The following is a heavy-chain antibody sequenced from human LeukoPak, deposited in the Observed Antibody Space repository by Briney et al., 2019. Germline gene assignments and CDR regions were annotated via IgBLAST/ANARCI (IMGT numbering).Heavy chain of an antibody. D-gene: IGHD3-9*01. Sequence: GGSLRLSCAASGFTFSSYAMSWVRQAPGKGLEWVSAISGSGRSTFYADSVKGRFTISRDNSKNTLYLQMNSLRAEDTAVYYCAKPILTAIGYFDYWGQGTLVTVSS. CDR1: GFTFSSYA. CDR2: ISGSGRST. CDR3: AKPILTAIGYFDY. V-gene: IGHV3-23*01. J-gene: IGHJ4*02.